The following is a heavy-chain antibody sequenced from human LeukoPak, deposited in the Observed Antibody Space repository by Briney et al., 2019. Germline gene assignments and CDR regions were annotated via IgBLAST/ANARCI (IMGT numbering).Heavy chain of an antibody. J-gene: IGHJ4*02. V-gene: IGHV3-21*01. CDR3: ARGIAAAGTTFDY. CDR1: GFTFSSYS. D-gene: IGHD6-13*01. CDR2: ISSSSSYI. Sequence: PGGSLRLSCAASGFTFSSYSMNWVRQAPGKGLDWVSSISSSSSYIYYADSVKGRFTISRDNAKNSLYLQMNSLRAEDTAVYYCARGIAAAGTTFDYWGQGTLVTVSS.